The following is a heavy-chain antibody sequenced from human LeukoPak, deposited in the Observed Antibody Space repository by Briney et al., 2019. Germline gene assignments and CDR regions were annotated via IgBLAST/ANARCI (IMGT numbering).Heavy chain of an antibody. V-gene: IGHV4-59*08. J-gene: IGHJ4*02. CDR2: INYSGNT. D-gene: IGHD1-26*01. CDR1: GGSISTYY. CDR3: ARHSGSYYDFDY. Sequence: PSETLSLTCTVPGGSISTYYWSWIRQPPGKGLEWIGYINYSGNTKYNPSLKGRLTISVDTSKNQFSLKLRSVTAADTAVYYCARHSGSYYDFDYWGQGTLVTVSS.